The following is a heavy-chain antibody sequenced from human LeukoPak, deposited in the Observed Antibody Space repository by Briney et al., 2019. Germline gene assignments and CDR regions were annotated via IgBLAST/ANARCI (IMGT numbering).Heavy chain of an antibody. CDR1: GYIFIGYY. Sequence: GASVKVSCKASGYIFIGYYMHWVRQAPGQGLEWMGWINPNSAGTNYAQKFQGRVIMTRDTSISTAYMELNRLRSDDTAVYYCARQLTVTTGDPYIYWGQGTLVTVSS. D-gene: IGHD4-17*01. CDR2: INPNSAGT. CDR3: ARQLTVTTGDPYIY. J-gene: IGHJ4*02. V-gene: IGHV1-2*02.